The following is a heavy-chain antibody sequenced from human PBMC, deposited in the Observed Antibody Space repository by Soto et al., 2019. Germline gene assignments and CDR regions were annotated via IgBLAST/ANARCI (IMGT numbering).Heavy chain of an antibody. Sequence: SQTLSLPCAISGDRVSSNSAAWNWIRQSPSRGLEWLGRTYYRSKWYNDYAVSVKRRITINPDPFKNQFSLQLNSVTPEDTAVYYCARGSNGDWLSFGWEKYYYYYYGMDVWGQGTTVTVSS. CDR2: TYYRSKWYN. J-gene: IGHJ6*02. CDR1: GDRVSSNSAA. V-gene: IGHV6-1*01. D-gene: IGHD7-27*01. CDR3: ARGSNGDWLSFGWEKYYYYYYGMDV.